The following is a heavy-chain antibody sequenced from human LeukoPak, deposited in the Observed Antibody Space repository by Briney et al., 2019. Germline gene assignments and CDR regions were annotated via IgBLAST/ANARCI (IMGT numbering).Heavy chain of an antibody. CDR2: IYHTENT. D-gene: IGHD3-22*01. CDR3: ARENDSSGYALDY. J-gene: IGHJ4*02. CDR1: GYSISSGYY. Sequence: SETLSPTCTVSGYSISSGYYWGWIRQPPGKGLEWIGSIYHTENTYYNPSLKSRVAISVDTTKNQFSLKLFSVTAADTAVYYCARENDSSGYALDYWGQGTLVTVSS. V-gene: IGHV4-38-2*02.